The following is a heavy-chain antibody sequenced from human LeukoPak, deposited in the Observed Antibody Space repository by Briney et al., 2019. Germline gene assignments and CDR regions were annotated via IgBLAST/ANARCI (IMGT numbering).Heavy chain of an antibody. D-gene: IGHD1-26*01. CDR2: IIPIFGTA. J-gene: IGHJ6*03. Sequence: ASVKVSCKASGYTFTGYYMHWVRQAPGQGLEWMGGIIPIFGTANYAQKFQGRVTITADESTSTAYMELSSLRSEDTAVYYCARGQYSGSYYVDYYYYMDVWGKGTTVTISS. CDR1: GYTFTGYY. CDR3: ARGQYSGSYYVDYYYYMDV. V-gene: IGHV1-69*13.